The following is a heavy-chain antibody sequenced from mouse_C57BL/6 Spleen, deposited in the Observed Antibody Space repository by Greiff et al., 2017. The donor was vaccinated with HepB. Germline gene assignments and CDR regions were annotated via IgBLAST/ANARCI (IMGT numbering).Heavy chain of an antibody. V-gene: IGHV2-2*01. Sequence: VKLVESGPGLVQPSQSLSITCTVSGFSLTSYGVHWVRQSPGKGLEWLGVIWSGGSTDYNAAFISRLSISKDNSKSQVFFKMNSLQADDTAIYYCARERGNYYTYFDYWGQGTTLTVSS. CDR2: IWSGGST. CDR3: ARERGNYYTYFDY. J-gene: IGHJ2*01. D-gene: IGHD2-12*01. CDR1: GFSLTSYG.